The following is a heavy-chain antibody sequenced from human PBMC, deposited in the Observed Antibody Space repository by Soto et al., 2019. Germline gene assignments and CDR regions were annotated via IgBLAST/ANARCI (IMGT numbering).Heavy chain of an antibody. D-gene: IGHD2-2*01. CDR3: AKAGVDLEYPDLPPFDY. V-gene: IGHV3-30*18. Sequence: GGSLRLSCAASGFTFSSYGMHWVRQAPGKGLEWVAVISYDGSNKYYADSVKGRFTISRDNSKNTLYLQMNSLRAEDTAVYYCAKAGVDLEYPDLPPFDYWGQGTLVTVSS. J-gene: IGHJ4*02. CDR2: ISYDGSNK. CDR1: GFTFSSYG.